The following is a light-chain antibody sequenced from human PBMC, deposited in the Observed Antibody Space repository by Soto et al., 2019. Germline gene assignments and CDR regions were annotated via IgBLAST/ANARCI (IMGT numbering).Light chain of an antibody. CDR3: QQYKKWPRT. CDR1: QSVSSSY. CDR2: DAS. Sequence: EIVMTQSPATLSVSPGGRATLSCRASQSVSSSYLAWYQQKPGQAPRLLIYDASTRATGIPARFSGSGSGTEFTLTISSLQSEDFAVYYCQQYKKWPRTFGHGTKVDIK. J-gene: IGKJ1*01. V-gene: IGKV3-15*01.